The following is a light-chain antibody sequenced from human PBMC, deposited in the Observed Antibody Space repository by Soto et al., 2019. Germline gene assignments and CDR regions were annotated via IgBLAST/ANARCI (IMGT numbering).Light chain of an antibody. CDR1: QSISST. Sequence: EIVMTQSPATLSVSAGEGATLSCRASQSISSTLPLYQQKPGQAPRLLIYGASTRATGIPARFSGSGSRTEFTLTISSMQSEDFAVYYCQKYNKWPPWTFGQGTKVDIK. J-gene: IGKJ1*01. V-gene: IGKV3-15*01. CDR3: QKYNKWPPWT. CDR2: GAS.